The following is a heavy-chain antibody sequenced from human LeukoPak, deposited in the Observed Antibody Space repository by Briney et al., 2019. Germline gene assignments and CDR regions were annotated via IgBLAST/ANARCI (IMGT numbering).Heavy chain of an antibody. CDR1: GFTFSSYA. CDR2: ISGSGGST. V-gene: IGHV3-23*01. CDR3: AREAILTMVRGVIPGPDFYFDY. J-gene: IGHJ4*02. D-gene: IGHD3-10*01. Sequence: TGGSLRLSCAASGFTFSSYAMSWVRQAPGKGLEWVSAISGSGGSTYYADSVKGRFTISRDNSKNTLYLQMNSLRAEDTAVYYCAREAILTMVRGVIPGPDFYFDYWGQGTLVTVSS.